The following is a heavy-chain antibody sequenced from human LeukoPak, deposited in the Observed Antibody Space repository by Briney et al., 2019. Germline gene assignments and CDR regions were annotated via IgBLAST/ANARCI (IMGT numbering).Heavy chain of an antibody. Sequence: PSETLSLTCAVSGDSISRSNWWSWVRQPPGKGLEWIGEIYHTGNTNNNPSLKSRLTISLDKSKKQFSLTLASVTAADTAVYFCARGGNDYGDYFDYWGQGTLVTVSS. J-gene: IGHJ4*02. CDR2: IYHTGNT. V-gene: IGHV4-4*02. CDR3: ARGGNDYGDYFDY. D-gene: IGHD4-17*01. CDR1: GDSISRSNW.